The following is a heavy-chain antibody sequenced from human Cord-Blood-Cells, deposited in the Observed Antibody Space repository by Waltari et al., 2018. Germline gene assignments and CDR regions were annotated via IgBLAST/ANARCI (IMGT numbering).Heavy chain of an antibody. Sequence: QVQLVQSGAEVKKPGSSVKVSCKASGGTFSSYAISWVRQAPGQGLEWMGRSIPILGRANYAQKFQGRVTITADKSTSTAYMELSSLRSEDTAVYYCARGPGQQLVPSYWYFDLWGRGTLVTVSS. CDR1: GGTFSSYA. CDR2: SIPILGRA. CDR3: ARGPGQQLVPSYWYFDL. V-gene: IGHV1-69*09. D-gene: IGHD6-13*01. J-gene: IGHJ2*01.